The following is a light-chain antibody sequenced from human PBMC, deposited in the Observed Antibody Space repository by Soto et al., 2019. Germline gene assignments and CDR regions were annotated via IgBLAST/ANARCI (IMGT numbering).Light chain of an antibody. J-gene: IGLJ2*01. CDR3: SSYTSSSTLMV. CDR2: DVS. CDR1: SSDVGGYNY. V-gene: IGLV2-14*01. Sequence: QSALTQPASVPGSPGQSITISCTGTSSDVGGYNYVSWYQQHPARAPKLMIYDVSDRPSGVSNRFSGSKSGNTASLTISGLQAEDEADYYCSSYTSSSTLMVFGGGTKLTVL.